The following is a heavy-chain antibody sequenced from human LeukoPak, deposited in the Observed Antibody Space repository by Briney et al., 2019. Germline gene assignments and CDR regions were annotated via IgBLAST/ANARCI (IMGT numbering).Heavy chain of an antibody. CDR1: GFIFDDYT. Sequence: PGGSQRLSCAASGFIFDDYTMHWVRQAPGKGLEWVSLISRDGGSTDYADSVKGRLTISRDNSKNSLYLQLNSLKTEDTALYYCAKDRGYGSGSPYYIDYWGQGTLVTVSS. CDR3: AKDRGYGSGSPYYIDY. V-gene: IGHV3-43*01. CDR2: ISRDGGST. D-gene: IGHD3-10*01. J-gene: IGHJ4*02.